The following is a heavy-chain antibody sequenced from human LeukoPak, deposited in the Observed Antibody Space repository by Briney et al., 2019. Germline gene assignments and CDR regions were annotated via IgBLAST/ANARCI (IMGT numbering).Heavy chain of an antibody. J-gene: IGHJ4*02. V-gene: IGHV3-7*01. CDR2: IKQDGSEQ. D-gene: IGHD2-15*01. CDR3: AGYCSGGSCYGY. Sequence: GGSLRLSCAASGFTFSSYWMSWVRQAPGKGLEGLTNIKQDGSEQYYVDSVKGRFTISRDNANNSMYLQMNGLRAEDTAVYYCAGYCSGGSCYGYWGQGTLVTVSS. CDR1: GFTFSSYW.